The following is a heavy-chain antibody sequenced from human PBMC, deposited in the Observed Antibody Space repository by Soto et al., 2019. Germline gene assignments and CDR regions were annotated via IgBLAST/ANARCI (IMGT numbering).Heavy chain of an antibody. D-gene: IGHD3-16*02. V-gene: IGHV4-59*01. Sequence: VQLQESGPGLVTPSETLSLTCTVSGDSISSYHWTWIRQPPEKPLEWIGYVFDSGNTQYNPSLRGRVTISVDASKNQFSLRLASVTAADTAVYYWARAPLKCFAELSVSAWFDPWGQGTLVTVS. J-gene: IGHJ5*02. CDR2: VFDSGNT. CDR3: ARAPLKCFAELSVSAWFDP. CDR1: GDSISSYH.